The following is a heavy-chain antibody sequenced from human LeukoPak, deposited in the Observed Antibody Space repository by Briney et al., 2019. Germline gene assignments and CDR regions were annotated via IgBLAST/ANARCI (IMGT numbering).Heavy chain of an antibody. CDR1: GGSVSSGSYY. D-gene: IGHD2-15*01. CDR3: ARGTPAGYCSGGSCYSVDY. V-gene: IGHV4-61*01. Sequence: SETLSLTCTVSGGSVSSGSYYWSWIRQPPGKGLEWIGYIYYSGSTIYNPSLKSRVTISVDTSKNQFSLKLSSVTAADTAVYYCARGTPAGYCSGGSCYSVDYWGQGTLVTVSS. CDR2: IYYSGST. J-gene: IGHJ4*02.